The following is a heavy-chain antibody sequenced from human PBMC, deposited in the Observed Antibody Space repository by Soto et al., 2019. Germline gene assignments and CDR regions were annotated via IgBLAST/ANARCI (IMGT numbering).Heavy chain of an antibody. J-gene: IGHJ6*02. CDR2: IWYDGSNK. Sequence: QVQLVESGGGVVQPGRSLRLSCAASGFTFSSYGMHWVRQAPGKGLEWVAVIWYDGSNKYYADSVKGRFTISRDNSKNTLYLQMNSLRAEDTAVYYCARDLKLSASPDYYYSGMAVWGQGTTVTVSS. CDR1: GFTFSSYG. D-gene: IGHD2-21*01. CDR3: ARDLKLSASPDYYYSGMAV. V-gene: IGHV3-33*01.